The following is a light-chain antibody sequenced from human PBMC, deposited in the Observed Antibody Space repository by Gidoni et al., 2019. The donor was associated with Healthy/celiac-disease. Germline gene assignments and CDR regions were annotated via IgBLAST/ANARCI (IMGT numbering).Light chain of an antibody. J-gene: IGKJ1*01. CDR1: QSVSSN. Sequence: EIVITQSPATLSVSPGERATLSCRASQSVSSNLAWYQQKPGQAPRLLIYGASTRATGIPARFSGRGSGTEFTLTISSLQSEDFAVYYCQQYNDWPPKFGQGTKVEIK. V-gene: IGKV3-15*01. CDR3: QQYNDWPPK. CDR2: GAS.